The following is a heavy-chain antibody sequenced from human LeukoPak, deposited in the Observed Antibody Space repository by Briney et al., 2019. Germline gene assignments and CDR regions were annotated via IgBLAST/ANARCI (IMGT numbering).Heavy chain of an antibody. CDR2: ISSCGSTI. CDR1: GFTFSVYY. Sequence: GGSLTLSCAASGFTFSVYYMSWIRQAPGRGLEWVSYISSCGSTIYYADSVKGRFTISRDNAKNSLYLQMNSLRAEDTAVYYCAKEGGDGYNPTDYFDYWGQGTLVTVSS. J-gene: IGHJ4*02. CDR3: AKEGGDGYNPTDYFDY. D-gene: IGHD5-24*01. V-gene: IGHV3-11*04.